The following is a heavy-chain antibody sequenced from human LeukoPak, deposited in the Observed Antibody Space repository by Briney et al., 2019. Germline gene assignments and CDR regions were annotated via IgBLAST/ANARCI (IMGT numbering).Heavy chain of an antibody. CDR1: GFTFSSYW. Sequence: GGPLRLSCAASGFTFSSYWMHWVRQAPGKGLVWVSRINSDGSSTSYADSVKGRFTISRDNAKNTLYLQMNILRAEDTAVYYCARGSYYDSSGYYENDAFDIWGQGTMVTVSS. J-gene: IGHJ3*02. V-gene: IGHV3-74*01. CDR2: INSDGSST. CDR3: ARGSYYDSSGYYENDAFDI. D-gene: IGHD3-22*01.